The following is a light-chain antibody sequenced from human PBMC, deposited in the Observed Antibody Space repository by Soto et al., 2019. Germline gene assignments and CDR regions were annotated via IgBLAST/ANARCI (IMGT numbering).Light chain of an antibody. CDR2: GAS. CDR3: QQYGGVPYT. J-gene: IGKJ2*01. Sequence: IVLTQSPGTLSLSPGQRVTLSCRASESISRDYLAWYQQRLGQVPRLLIYGASSGATGIPDRFSGSGSGTDFTLTISRLEPEDFAIYYCQQYGGVPYTFGQGTKLEIK. CDR1: ESISRDY. V-gene: IGKV3-20*01.